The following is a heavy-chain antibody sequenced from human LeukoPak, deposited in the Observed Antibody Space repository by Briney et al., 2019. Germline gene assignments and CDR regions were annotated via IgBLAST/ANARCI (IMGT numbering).Heavy chain of an antibody. V-gene: IGHV1-2*06. CDR2: INPNSGGT. Sequence: ASVKVSCKASGYTFTGYYMHWVRQAPGQGLEWMGRINPNSGGTNYAQKFQGGVTMTRDTSISTAYMELSRLRSDGTAVYYCARETMITFGGVIEPLFDYWGQGALVTVSS. D-gene: IGHD3-16*02. CDR3: ARETMITFGGVIEPLFDY. J-gene: IGHJ4*02. CDR1: GYTFTGYY.